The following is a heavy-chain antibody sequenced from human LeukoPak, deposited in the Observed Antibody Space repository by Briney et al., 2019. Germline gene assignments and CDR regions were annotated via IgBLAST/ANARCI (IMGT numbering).Heavy chain of an antibody. D-gene: IGHD6-6*01. J-gene: IGHJ4*02. CDR1: GGSFSGYY. CDR3: ARGRVIAARWGTFDY. Sequence: PSETLSLTCAVYGGSFSGYYWSWIRQPPGKGLEWIGEINHSGSTNYNPSLKSRVTISVDTSKNQFSLKLSSVTAADTAVYYCARGRVIAARWGTFDYWGQGTLVTVSS. V-gene: IGHV4-34*01. CDR2: INHSGST.